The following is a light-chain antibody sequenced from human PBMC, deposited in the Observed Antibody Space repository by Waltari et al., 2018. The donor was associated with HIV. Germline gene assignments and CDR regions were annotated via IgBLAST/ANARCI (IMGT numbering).Light chain of an antibody. CDR1: SDSVSTTHY. Sequence: QTVVTQEPSFSVSPGGTVTLTCGLRSDSVSTTHYASWYRQTPGQAPRTFIYSTNVRSSGVPDRFSGSILGNKAALTITGAQADDECHYYCVLYMGGAWVFGGGTKLTVL. CDR3: VLYMGGAWV. CDR2: STN. V-gene: IGLV8-61*01. J-gene: IGLJ3*02.